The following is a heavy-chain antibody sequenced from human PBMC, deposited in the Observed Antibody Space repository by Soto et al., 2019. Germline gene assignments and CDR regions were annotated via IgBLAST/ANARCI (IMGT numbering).Heavy chain of an antibody. D-gene: IGHD3-3*01. Sequence: GGSLRLSCAASGFTFSSYSMNWVRQAPGKGLEWVSSISSSSSYIYYADSVKGRFTISRDNAKNSLYLQMNSLRAEDTAVYYCARAEEIYDFWSGYYNYWGQGTLVTVSS. CDR3: ARAEEIYDFWSGYYNY. CDR2: ISSSSSYI. V-gene: IGHV3-21*01. CDR1: GFTFSSYS. J-gene: IGHJ4*02.